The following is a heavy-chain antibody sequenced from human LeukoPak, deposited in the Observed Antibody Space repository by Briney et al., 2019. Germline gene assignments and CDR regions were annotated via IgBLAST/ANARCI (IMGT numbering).Heavy chain of an antibody. CDR2: IKQDGSEK. CDR3: AGDPVGSTTRFYFDY. D-gene: IGHD1-26*01. J-gene: IGHJ4*02. V-gene: IGHV3-7*01. CDR1: GFSFSLFS. Sequence: GGSLRLSCAASGFSFSLFSMHWVRQAPGKGLEWVANIKQDGSEKYYVDSVKGRFTISRDNAKNSLYLQMNSLRAEDTAVYYCAGDPVGSTTRFYFDYWGQGTLVTVSS.